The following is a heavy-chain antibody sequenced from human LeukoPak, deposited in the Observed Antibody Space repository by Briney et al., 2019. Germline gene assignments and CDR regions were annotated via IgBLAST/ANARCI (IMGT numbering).Heavy chain of an antibody. Sequence: PGGSLRLSCETSGFIFSNCWMTWVRQAPGKGLEWVANIKTDASEKYYADSVKGRFTISRDNAKMSLYLQMNSLRVEDTAVYYCATHSTRNAREFQSWGQGTLVTVSS. CDR3: ATHSTRNAREFQS. J-gene: IGHJ1*01. D-gene: IGHD2/OR15-2a*01. CDR2: IKTDASEK. V-gene: IGHV3-7*01. CDR1: GFIFSNCW.